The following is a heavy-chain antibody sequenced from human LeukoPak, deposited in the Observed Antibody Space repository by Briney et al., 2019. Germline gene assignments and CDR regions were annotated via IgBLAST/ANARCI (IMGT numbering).Heavy chain of an antibody. CDR2: IYYSGST. CDR1: GGSISSSSYY. CDR3: ARQITFGGVIATNWFDP. D-gene: IGHD3-16*02. J-gene: IGHJ5*02. Sequence: PSETLSLTCTVSGGSISSSSYYWGWIRQPPGKGLEWIGSIYYSGSTYYNPSLKSRVTISVDTSKNQFSLKLSSVTAADTAVYYCARQITFGGVIATNWFDPWGQGTLVTVSS. V-gene: IGHV4-39*01.